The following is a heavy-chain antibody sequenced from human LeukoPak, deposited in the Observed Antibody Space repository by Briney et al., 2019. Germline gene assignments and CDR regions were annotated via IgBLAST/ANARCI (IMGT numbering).Heavy chain of an antibody. J-gene: IGHJ5*01. V-gene: IGHV1-8*01. CDR3: ARTGMGGNVWIDS. CDR2: MNPNSGDT. D-gene: IGHD1-26*01. CDR1: GYTFTNYD. Sequence: GASVKVSCKASGYTFTNYDINWVRQATGQELEWMGWMNPNSGDTGYAQKFQGRVTMTRDTSISTAYMELTSLTSDDTAIFYCARTGMGGNVWIDSWGQGTLVTVSS.